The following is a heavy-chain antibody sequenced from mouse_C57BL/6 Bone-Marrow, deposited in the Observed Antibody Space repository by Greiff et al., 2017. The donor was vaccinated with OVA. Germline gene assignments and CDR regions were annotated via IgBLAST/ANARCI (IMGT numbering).Heavy chain of an antibody. CDR2: INPYNGGT. J-gene: IGHJ2*01. D-gene: IGHD1-2*01. V-gene: IGHV1-19*01. Sequence: SGPVLVKPGASVKMSCKASGYTFTDYYMNWVKQSHGKILEWIGVINPYNGGTSYNQKFKGKATLTVDKSSSTAYMELNSLTSEDSAVYYCAPITTGFDYWGQGTTLTVSS. CDR1: GYTFTDYY. CDR3: APITTGFDY.